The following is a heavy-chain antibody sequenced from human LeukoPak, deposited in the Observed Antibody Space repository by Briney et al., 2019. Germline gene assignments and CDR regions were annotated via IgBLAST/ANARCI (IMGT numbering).Heavy chain of an antibody. V-gene: IGHV3-23*01. Sequence: PGGSLRLSCAASGFTFSSYAMDWVRQAPGKGLEWVSAISGSGGSTYYADSVKGRFTISRDNAKNFLYLQMSSLRAEDTAVYFCTRSLDYWGQGTLVTVSS. D-gene: IGHD2-15*01. CDR1: GFTFSSYA. J-gene: IGHJ4*02. CDR3: TRSLDY. CDR2: ISGSGGST.